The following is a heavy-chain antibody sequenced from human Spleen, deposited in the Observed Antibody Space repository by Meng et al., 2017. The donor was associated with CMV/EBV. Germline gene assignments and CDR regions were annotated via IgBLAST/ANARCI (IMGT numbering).Heavy chain of an antibody. CDR1: GFTFSSYA. CDR2: ISGSAGST. Sequence: GESLKISCAASGFTFSSYAMSWVRQGPGKGLEWVSGISGSAGSTYYADSAEGRFTISRDNSKSTLYLDMNSLRAEDTAVYYCARATHIPHWFDSWGQGALVTVSS. D-gene: IGHD2-21*01. V-gene: IGHV3-23*01. CDR3: ARATHIPHWFDS. J-gene: IGHJ5*01.